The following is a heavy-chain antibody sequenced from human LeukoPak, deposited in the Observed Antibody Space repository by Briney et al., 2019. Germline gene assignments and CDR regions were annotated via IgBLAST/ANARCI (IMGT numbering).Heavy chain of an antibody. Sequence: ASVTVSCKASGYTFTSYGISWVRQAPGQGLEWMGWISAYNGNTNYAHKLQGRVTMTTDTSTSTAYMELRSLRSDDAAVYYCARPVTLSVSDYTGWFDPWGQGTLVTVSS. CDR3: ARPVTLSVSDYTGWFDP. CDR2: ISAYNGNT. D-gene: IGHD3-10*01. CDR1: GYTFTSYG. J-gene: IGHJ5*02. V-gene: IGHV1-18*01.